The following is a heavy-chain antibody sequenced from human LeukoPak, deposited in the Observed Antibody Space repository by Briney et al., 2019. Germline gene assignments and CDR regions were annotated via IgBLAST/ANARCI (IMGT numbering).Heavy chain of an antibody. Sequence: GGSLRLSCAASGFTFSSSAMSWVRQAPRKGLEWVANIKQDGSEKYYVDSVKGRFTISRDNAKNSLYLQMNSLRAEDTAVYYCARADMYYYDSSGYWGDYFDYWGQGTLVTVSS. J-gene: IGHJ4*02. CDR2: IKQDGSEK. CDR3: ARADMYYYDSSGYWGDYFDY. CDR1: GFTFSSSA. V-gene: IGHV3-7*03. D-gene: IGHD3-22*01.